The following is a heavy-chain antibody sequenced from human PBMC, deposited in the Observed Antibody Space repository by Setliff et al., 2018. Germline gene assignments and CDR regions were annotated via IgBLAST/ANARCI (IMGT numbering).Heavy chain of an antibody. CDR1: GYTFRDYY. CDR2: ISAGGSSI. D-gene: IGHD2-8*02. J-gene: IGHJ5*01. Sequence: GGSLRLSCAVSGYTFRDYYMSWIRQAPGKGLEWVSYISAGGSSIYYADSVKGRFTVSRDNAKNSLYLQMNSLRVEDTAVYYCARGGCTGGVCYDVDSWGQGTLVTVSS. V-gene: IGHV3-11*04. CDR3: ARGGCTGGVCYDVDS.